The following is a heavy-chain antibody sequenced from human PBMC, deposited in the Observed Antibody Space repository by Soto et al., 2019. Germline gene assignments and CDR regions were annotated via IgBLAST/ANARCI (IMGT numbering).Heavy chain of an antibody. Sequence: QVRLQESGPGLVKPSETLSLSCLVSGDSVGNGPYYWSWIRQSPGEGLEWIAYIYYSGSTNVNPSLESRVNISIDMSKKQLFLALRSVTAADAAVYFCARVGSSCHSGGCYYYYGLAVWGPGTTVAMSS. V-gene: IGHV4-61*01. CDR3: ARVGSSCHSGGCYYYYGLAV. CDR2: IYYSGST. J-gene: IGHJ6*02. D-gene: IGHD1-26*01. CDR1: GDSVGNGPYY.